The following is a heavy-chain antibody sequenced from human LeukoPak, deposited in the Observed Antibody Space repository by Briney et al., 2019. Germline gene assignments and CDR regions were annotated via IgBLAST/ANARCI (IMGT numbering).Heavy chain of an antibody. J-gene: IGHJ4*02. CDR1: GGSISSSSYY. CDR2: IYYSGST. V-gene: IGHV4-39*01. Sequence: SETLSLTCTVSGGSISSSSYYWGWIRQPPGKGLEWIGSIYYSGSTYYNPSLKSRVTISVDTSKNQFSLKLSSVTAADTAVYYCARRKGGYYDSSGYYYRHPYYFDYWGQGTLVTVSS. CDR3: ARRKGGYYDSSGYYYRHPYYFDY. D-gene: IGHD3-22*01.